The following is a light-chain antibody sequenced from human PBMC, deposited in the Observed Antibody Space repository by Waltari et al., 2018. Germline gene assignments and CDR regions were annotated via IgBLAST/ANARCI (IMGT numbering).Light chain of an antibody. CDR3: QHYTNWPLT. CDR1: QSVRSN. V-gene: IGKV3D-15*01. Sequence: EIVMTQSPATLSVSPGERATLSCRASQSVRSNYLAWYQQKPGQAPRLLIYGVSTRATGIPDRFSGSGSGTDFTHTISSLQSEDFAVYYCQHYTNWPLTFGGGTKVEIK. CDR2: GVS. J-gene: IGKJ4*01.